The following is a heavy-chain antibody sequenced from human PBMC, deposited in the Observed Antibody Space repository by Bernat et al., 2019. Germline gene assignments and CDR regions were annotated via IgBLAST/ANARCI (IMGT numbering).Heavy chain of an antibody. D-gene: IGHD3-22*01. CDR3: AKDFDYYDSSGPFAY. J-gene: IGHJ4*02. CDR2: ISYDGSNK. CDR1: GFTFSSYG. Sequence: QVQLVESGGGVVQPGRSLRLSCAASGFTFSSYGMHWVRQAPGKGLEWVAVISYDGSNKYYADSVQGRFTISRDNSKNTLYLQMNSLRAEDTAVYYCAKDFDYYDSSGPFAYWGQGTLVTVSS. V-gene: IGHV3-30*18.